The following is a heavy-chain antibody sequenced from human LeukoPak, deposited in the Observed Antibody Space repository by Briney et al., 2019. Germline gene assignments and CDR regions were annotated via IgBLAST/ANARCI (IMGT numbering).Heavy chain of an antibody. V-gene: IGHV3-33*06. J-gene: IGHJ4*02. CDR3: AKDLTYSSSWSALDY. D-gene: IGHD6-13*01. Sequence: GGSLRLSCAASGFTFSSYGMHWVRQAPGKGLEWVAVIWYDGSNKYYADSVKGRFTISRDNSKNTLYLQMNSLRAADTAVYYCAKDLTYSSSWSALDYWGQGTLVTVSS. CDR2: IWYDGSNK. CDR1: GFTFSSYG.